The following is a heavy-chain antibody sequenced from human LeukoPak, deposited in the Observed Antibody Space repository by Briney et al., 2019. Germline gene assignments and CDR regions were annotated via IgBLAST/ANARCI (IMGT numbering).Heavy chain of an antibody. CDR1: GFTFSSYG. CDR3: AKSITAAGTYAFDI. D-gene: IGHD6-13*01. Sequence: GGSLRLSCAASGFTFSSYGMHWVRQAPGKGLEWVAVISYDGSNKYYADSVKGRFTISRDNSRNTLYLQINSLRAEDTAVYYCAKSITAAGTYAFDIWGQGTVVTVSS. CDR2: ISYDGSNK. V-gene: IGHV3-30*18. J-gene: IGHJ3*02.